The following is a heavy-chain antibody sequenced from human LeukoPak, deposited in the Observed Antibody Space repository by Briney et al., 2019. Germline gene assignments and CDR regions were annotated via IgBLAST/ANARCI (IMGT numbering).Heavy chain of an antibody. J-gene: IGHJ4*02. CDR3: ARERALGYYYDSS. Sequence: GGSLRLSCAASGFTFSSYSMNWVRQAPGKGLEWVSSISSSSSYVYYADSGKGRFTISRDNAKNSLYLQMNSLRAEDTAVYYCARERALGYYYDSSWGQGTLVTVSS. D-gene: IGHD3-22*01. CDR1: GFTFSSYS. CDR2: ISSSSSYV. V-gene: IGHV3-21*01.